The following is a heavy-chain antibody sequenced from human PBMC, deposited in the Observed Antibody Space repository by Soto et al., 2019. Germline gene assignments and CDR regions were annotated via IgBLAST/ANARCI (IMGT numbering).Heavy chain of an antibody. Sequence: GASVKVSCKASGYTFTSYGISWVRQAPGQGLEWLGWISAYDDNTKYAQTLQGRVSMSTDTSTNTAYIELRSLRSDDTAMYYCARGGYYDSSGSRNYHYYGMNVWGQGTTVTVSS. CDR3: ARGGYYDSSGSRNYHYYGMNV. V-gene: IGHV1-18*01. CDR1: GYTFTSYG. D-gene: IGHD3-22*01. J-gene: IGHJ6*02. CDR2: ISAYDDNT.